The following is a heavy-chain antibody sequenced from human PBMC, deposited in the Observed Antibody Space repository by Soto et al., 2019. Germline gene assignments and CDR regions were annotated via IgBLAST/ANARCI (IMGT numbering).Heavy chain of an antibody. J-gene: IGHJ5*02. CDR3: AREGGGEYDSASYKPWWFDP. CDR1: GYTFTTFG. CDR2: IIPVFAKT. V-gene: IGHV1-69*13. Sequence: ASVKVSCKASGYTFTTFGISWVRQAPGQGLEWLGGIIPVFAKTTYAQKFRGRITLTADEATSTAYMELSRLTSDDTAIYYCAREGGGEYDSASYKPWWFDPWGHGTLVTVSS. D-gene: IGHD2-21*01.